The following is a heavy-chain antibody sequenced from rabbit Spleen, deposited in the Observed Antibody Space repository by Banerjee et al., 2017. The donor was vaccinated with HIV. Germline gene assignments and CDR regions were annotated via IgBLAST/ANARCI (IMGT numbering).Heavy chain of an antibody. CDR3: ARDTASSFSSYGMDL. CDR2: IDAGSSGFT. CDR1: GVSFSISSY. J-gene: IGHJ6*01. V-gene: IGHV1S40*01. D-gene: IGHD8-1*01. Sequence: QSLEESGGDLVTPGASLTLTCTASGVSFSISSYLCWVRQAPGKGLEWIACIDAGSSGFTYFATWAKGRFTISKTSSTTVTLQMTRLTAADTATYFCARDTASSFSSYGMDLWGPGTLVTVS.